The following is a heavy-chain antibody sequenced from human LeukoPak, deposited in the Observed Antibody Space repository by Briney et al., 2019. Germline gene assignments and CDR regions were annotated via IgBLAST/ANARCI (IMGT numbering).Heavy chain of an antibody. Sequence: SETLSLTCAVYGGSFSGYYWSWIRQPPGKGLEWIGEINHSGSTNYNPSLKSRVTISVDTSKNQFSLKLSSVTAADTAVYYCARFGDSGSFYYFDYWGQGTLVTVSS. J-gene: IGHJ4*02. V-gene: IGHV4-34*01. CDR2: INHSGST. CDR3: ARFGDSGSFYYFDY. D-gene: IGHD1-26*01. CDR1: GGSFSGYY.